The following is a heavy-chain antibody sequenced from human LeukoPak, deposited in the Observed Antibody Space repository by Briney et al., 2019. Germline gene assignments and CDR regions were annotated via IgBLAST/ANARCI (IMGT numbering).Heavy chain of an antibody. CDR2: IYSGGTT. CDR1: GFTVSSSY. V-gene: IGHV3-53*01. CDR3: ARRGDGGRSFDY. J-gene: IGHJ4*02. Sequence: PGGSLRLSCAASGFTVSSSYMSWVRQAPGKGLECVSVIYSGGTTYYADSVKGRFTISRDNSKNTLYLQMNSLRAEDTAVYYCARRGDGGRSFDYWGQGTLVTVSS. D-gene: IGHD4-23*01.